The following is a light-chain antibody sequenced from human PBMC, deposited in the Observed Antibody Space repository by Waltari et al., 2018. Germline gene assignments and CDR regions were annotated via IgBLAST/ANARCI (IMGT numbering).Light chain of an antibody. CDR2: SNN. V-gene: IGLV1-44*01. CDR3: AAWDDSLNGQV. Sequence: QPVLTQPPSASGTPGQRVTIFCSGTSSNIGSNTVNWYQHLPGTAPKLIYSNNQRPSGVPDRFSGSKSGTSASLAISGLQSEDEADYYCAAWDDSLNGQVFGGGTKLTVL. J-gene: IGLJ3*02. CDR1: SSNIGSNT.